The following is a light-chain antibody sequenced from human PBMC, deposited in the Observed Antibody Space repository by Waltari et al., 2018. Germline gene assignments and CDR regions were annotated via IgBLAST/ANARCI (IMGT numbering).Light chain of an antibody. CDR2: AAT. CDR3: QQSYSTPYT. J-gene: IGKJ2*01. CDR1: QNIRNF. Sequence: DIQITQSPSALSASVGDRVTITCRASQNIRNFLNWYQQKPGKAPRLLIYAATTLQTGVPARFSGNRSGTDFTLTIRDLQPEDFATYSCQQSYSTPYTFGQGTKMEI. V-gene: IGKV1-39*01.